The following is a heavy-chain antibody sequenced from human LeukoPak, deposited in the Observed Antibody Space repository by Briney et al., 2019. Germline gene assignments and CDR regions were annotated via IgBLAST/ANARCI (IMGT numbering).Heavy chain of an antibody. CDR3: AKDLAT. CDR1: GFTFSSYG. V-gene: IGHV3-33*06. Sequence: GGSLRLSCAASGFTFSSYGMHWVRQAPGKGLEWVAVIWYDGSNKHYADSVKGRFTISRDNSKNTLYLQMNSLRAEDTAVYYCAKDLATWGQGTLVTVSS. J-gene: IGHJ5*02. CDR2: IWYDGSNK.